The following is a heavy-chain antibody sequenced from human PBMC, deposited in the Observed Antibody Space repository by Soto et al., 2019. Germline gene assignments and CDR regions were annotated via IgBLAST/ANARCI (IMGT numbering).Heavy chain of an antibody. J-gene: IGHJ4*02. D-gene: IGHD6-6*01. CDR3: ARKSGSSSPDDY. CDR2: IYWNDEK. Sequence: QITLKESGPTLVKPTQTLTLTCTFSGFSLSTSGVGVGWIRQPPGKAPEWLALIYWNDEKRYSPSLQSRLTITTDTSKSQVVFTMTKMDPVDTATYYCARKSGSSSPDDYWGQGTRVTVSS. CDR1: GFSLSTSGVG. V-gene: IGHV2-5*01.